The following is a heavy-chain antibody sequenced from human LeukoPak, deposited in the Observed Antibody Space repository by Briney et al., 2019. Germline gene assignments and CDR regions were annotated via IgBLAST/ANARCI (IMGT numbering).Heavy chain of an antibody. J-gene: IGHJ4*02. CDR1: GFTFSNYW. CDR2: INSDGSRT. CDR3: ARSTYTSPSSAY. D-gene: IGHD3-16*01. V-gene: IGHV3-74*01. Sequence: GVSLRLSCAASGFTFSNYWIHWVRQAPGKGLVWVSRINSDGSRTSYADSVKGRFTTSRDNAKNTVYLQMNSLRAEDTAVYYCARSTYTSPSSAYWGQGTLVTVSS.